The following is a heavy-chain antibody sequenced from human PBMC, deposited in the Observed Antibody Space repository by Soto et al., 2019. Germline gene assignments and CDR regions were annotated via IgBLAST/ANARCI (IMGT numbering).Heavy chain of an antibody. CDR2: ISANNGNT. CDR3: ARGHLGDPFDY. D-gene: IGHD3-10*01. J-gene: IGHJ4*02. V-gene: IGHV1-18*01. Sequence: GASVKVSCKASGGTFSSYTISWVRQAPGQGLEWMGWISANNGNTNYAQKLQGRVTMTTDTSTSTAYMELRSLRSDDTAAYYCARGHLGDPFDYWGQGTLVTVSS. CDR1: GGTFSSYT.